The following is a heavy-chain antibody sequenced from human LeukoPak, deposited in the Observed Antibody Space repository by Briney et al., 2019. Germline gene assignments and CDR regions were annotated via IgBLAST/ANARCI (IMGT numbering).Heavy chain of an antibody. CDR2: INHSGST. CDR3: ARETSDTTPYSDY. D-gene: IGHD1-26*01. J-gene: IGHJ4*02. Sequence: PSETLSLTCAVYGGSFSGYYWSWIRQPPGKGLEWIGEINHSGSTNYNPSLKSRVTISVDTSKDQFSLKLSSVTAADTAVYYCARETSDTTPYSDYWGQGTLVTVSS. CDR1: GGSFSGYY. V-gene: IGHV4-34*01.